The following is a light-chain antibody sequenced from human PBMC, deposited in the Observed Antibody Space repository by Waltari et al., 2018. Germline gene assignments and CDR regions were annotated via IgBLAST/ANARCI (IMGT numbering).Light chain of an antibody. Sequence: EIVLTQSPATLSLSPGERAILSCRASQSVSTYLAWYQHRPGQAPKLLIYWASTRESGVPDRFSGSGSGTDFTLTIGSLQAEDVAVYYCQQYYDAPRTFGQGTKVEIK. CDR2: WAS. CDR1: QSVSTY. CDR3: QQYYDAPRT. V-gene: IGKV3-11*01. J-gene: IGKJ1*01.